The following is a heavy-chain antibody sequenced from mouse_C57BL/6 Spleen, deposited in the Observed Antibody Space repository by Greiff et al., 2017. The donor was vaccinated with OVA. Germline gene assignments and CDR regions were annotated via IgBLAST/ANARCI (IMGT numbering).Heavy chain of an antibody. D-gene: IGHD1-1*01. CDR3: ARLPYYDGSSYDWYFDV. CDR1: GYTFTDYN. J-gene: IGHJ1*03. CDR2: INPNNGGT. V-gene: IGHV1-22*01. Sequence: EVQLQQSGPELVKPGASVKMSCKASGYTFTDYNMHWVKQSHGKSLEWIGYINPNNGGTSYNQKFKGKATLTVNKSSSTAYMELRSLTSEDSAVYYCARLPYYDGSSYDWYFDVWGTGTTVTVSS.